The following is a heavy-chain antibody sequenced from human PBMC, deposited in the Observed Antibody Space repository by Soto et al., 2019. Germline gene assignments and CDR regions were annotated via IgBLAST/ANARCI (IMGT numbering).Heavy chain of an antibody. D-gene: IGHD3-22*01. V-gene: IGHV1-3*01. CDR1: GYTFTSYA. CDR2: INAGNGNT. CDR3: ARSLDYYDSSGYSSSDY. J-gene: IGHJ4*02. Sequence: ASVKVSCKASGYTFTSYAMHWVRQAPGQRLEWMGWINAGNGNTKYSQKFQGRVTITRDTSASTAYMELSSLRSEDTAVYYCARSLDYYDSSGYSSSDYRGKGTLVTVSS.